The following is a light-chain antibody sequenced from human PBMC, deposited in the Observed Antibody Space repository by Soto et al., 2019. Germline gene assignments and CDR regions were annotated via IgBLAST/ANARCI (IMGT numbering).Light chain of an antibody. CDR1: NSDVGGYNY. Sequence: QSALTQPASVSGSPGQSITISCTGTNSDVGGYNYVSWYQHHPGKAPKLILFSVSDRPSGVSLRFSGSKSCNTASLTISGLQAEDAAEYYCCAYTSLSTVVFGGGTKLTVL. J-gene: IGLJ2*01. CDR2: SVS. V-gene: IGLV2-14*01. CDR3: CAYTSLSTVV.